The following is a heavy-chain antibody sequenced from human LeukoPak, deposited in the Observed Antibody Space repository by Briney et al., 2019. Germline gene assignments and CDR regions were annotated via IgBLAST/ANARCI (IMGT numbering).Heavy chain of an antibody. J-gene: IGHJ4*02. CDR3: ARDTGGTGTYFDY. D-gene: IGHD1-7*01. CDR1: GFTFSSYG. CDR2: IWYDGSNK. V-gene: IGHV3-33*01. Sequence: PGGSLRLSCAASGFTFSSYGMHWVRQAPGKGLEWVAVIWYDGSNKYYADSVKGRFTISRDNSKNTLYLQINSLRAEDTAVYYCARDTGGTGTYFDYWGQGTLVTVSS.